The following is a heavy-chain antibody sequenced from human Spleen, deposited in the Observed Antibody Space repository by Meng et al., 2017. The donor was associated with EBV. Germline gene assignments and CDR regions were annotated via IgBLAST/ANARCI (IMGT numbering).Heavy chain of an antibody. J-gene: IGHJ4*02. D-gene: IGHD3-16*01. CDR3: ASSLGGSVAPV. CDR2: IIPLFGTT. CDR1: GGTFANYD. Sequence: QVELWEEGAEVQKPGSTVKVSCRASGGTFANYDVSWVRQAPGQGLEWMGGIIPLFGTTDYARKFKGRLTITADKSTLTAFMELSSLTSQDTAVYYCASSLGGSVAPVWGQGVLVTVSS. V-gene: IGHV1-69*06.